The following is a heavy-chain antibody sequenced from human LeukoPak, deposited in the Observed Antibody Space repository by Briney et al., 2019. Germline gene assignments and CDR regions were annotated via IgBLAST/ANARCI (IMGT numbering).Heavy chain of an antibody. CDR2: IYTSGST. Sequence: KPSETLSLTCTVSGGSISSGSFYWTWIRQPAGKGLEWIGRIYTSGSTTYNPSLKSRVTMSIDKPKNQFSLKLNSVTAADTAVYYCARWVGATTSFDSWGQGALVTVSS. V-gene: IGHV4-61*02. CDR1: GGSISSGSFY. D-gene: IGHD1-26*01. CDR3: ARWVGATTSFDS. J-gene: IGHJ4*02.